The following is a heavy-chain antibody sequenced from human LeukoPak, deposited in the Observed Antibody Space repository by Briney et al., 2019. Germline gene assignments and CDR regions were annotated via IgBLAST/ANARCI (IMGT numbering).Heavy chain of an antibody. J-gene: IGHJ3*02. D-gene: IGHD6-19*01. Sequence: PSETLSLTCTVSGGSISSSSYYWGWIRQPPGKGLEWIGSIYYSGSTYYNPSLKSRVTISVDTSKNQFSLTLTSVTAADTAVYYCARAMIAVATHDAFDIRGQGTMVTVSS. CDR2: IYYSGST. CDR3: ARAMIAVATHDAFDI. CDR1: GGSISSSSYY. V-gene: IGHV4-39*07.